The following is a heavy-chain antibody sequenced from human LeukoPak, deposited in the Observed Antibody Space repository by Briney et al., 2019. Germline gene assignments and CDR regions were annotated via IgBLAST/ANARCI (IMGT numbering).Heavy chain of an antibody. J-gene: IGHJ6*03. CDR2: IYTDGTT. D-gene: IGHD3-10*01. Sequence: PSETLSLTCTVSGDSLTSGVYYWTWIRQPAGKGLGWIGRIYTDGTTNYNPSLKSRVTISIDTSKNQFSLKLNSVSAADSAVYYCARDRGKRFLGGYYYYSMDLWGKGTTVTVSS. CDR3: ARDRGKRFLGGYYYYSMDL. CDR1: GDSLTSGVYY. V-gene: IGHV4-61*02.